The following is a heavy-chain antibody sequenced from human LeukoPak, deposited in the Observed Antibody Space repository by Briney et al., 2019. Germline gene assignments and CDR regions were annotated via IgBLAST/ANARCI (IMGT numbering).Heavy chain of an antibody. V-gene: IGHV1-18*01. CDR1: GYTFTSYG. D-gene: IGHD3-3*01. Sequence: RASVTVSYKASGYTFTSYGISWVRQAPGQGVEWMGWISAYNGNTNYAQKLQGRVTMTTDTSTSTAYMELRSLRSDDTAVYYCARGTFWSGYYYGMDVWGQGTTVTVSS. CDR2: ISAYNGNT. CDR3: ARGTFWSGYYYGMDV. J-gene: IGHJ6*02.